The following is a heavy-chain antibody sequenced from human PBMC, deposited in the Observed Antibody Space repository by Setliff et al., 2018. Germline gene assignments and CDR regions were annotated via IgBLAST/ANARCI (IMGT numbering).Heavy chain of an antibody. CDR1: GGTFSSYA. J-gene: IGHJ4*02. V-gene: IGHV1-69*10. CDR2: IIPILGIA. D-gene: IGHD1-1*01. Sequence: GASVKVSCKASGGTFSSYAIGWVRQAPGQGLEWMGGIIPILGIANYAQKVQGRVTITAEESTSTAYMELSSLRSEDTAVYYCERELQPGNPYFDYWGQGTLVTVSS. CDR3: ERELQPGNPYFDY.